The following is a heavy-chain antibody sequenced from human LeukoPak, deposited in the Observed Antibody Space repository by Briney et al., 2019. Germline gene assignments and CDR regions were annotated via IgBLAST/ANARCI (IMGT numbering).Heavy chain of an antibody. V-gene: IGHV1-69*13. CDR1: GGTFSSYA. Sequence: SVKVSCKASGGTFSSYAISWVRQAPGQGLEWMGGIIPIFGTANYAQKSQGRVTITADESTSTAYMELSSLRSEDTAVYYCARGRKRWLQTIKPEPDLAGYYFDYWGQGTLVTVSS. CDR3: ARGRKRWLQTIKPEPDLAGYYFDY. D-gene: IGHD5-24*01. CDR2: IIPIFGTA. J-gene: IGHJ4*02.